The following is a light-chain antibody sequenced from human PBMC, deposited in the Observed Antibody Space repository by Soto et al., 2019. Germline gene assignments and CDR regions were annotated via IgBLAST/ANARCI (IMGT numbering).Light chain of an antibody. CDR2: DVS. CDR1: SSDVGVYNS. J-gene: IGLJ2*01. Sequence: QSALTQPRSVSGSPGQSVTISCTGTSSDVGVYNSVSWYQQHPGKAPKLIIYDVSKRPSEVPDRFSGSKSGNTASLTISGLQAEDEADYSCCSYAGSYTFGVFGGGTKLTVL. V-gene: IGLV2-11*01. CDR3: CSYAGSYTFGV.